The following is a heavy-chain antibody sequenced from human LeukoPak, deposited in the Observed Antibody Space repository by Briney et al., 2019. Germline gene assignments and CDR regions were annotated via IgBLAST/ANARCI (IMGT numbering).Heavy chain of an antibody. Sequence: SVKVSCKASGGTFSSYAISWVRQAPGQGLEWMGGIIPIFGTANYAQKFQGRVTITADESTSTAYMELSSLRSEDTAVYSCARDRDSSGWFDFDYWGQGTLVTVSS. CDR1: GGTFSSYA. J-gene: IGHJ4*01. D-gene: IGHD6-19*01. CDR3: ARDRDSSGWFDFDY. CDR2: IIPIFGTA. V-gene: IGHV1-69*01.